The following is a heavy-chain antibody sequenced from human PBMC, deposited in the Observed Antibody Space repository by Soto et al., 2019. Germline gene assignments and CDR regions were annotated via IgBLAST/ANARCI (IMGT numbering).Heavy chain of an antibody. CDR1: GFTFSSYA. CDR3: ARAFYSSGYYYVGPFDY. Sequence: GGSLRLSCAASGFTFSSYAMHWVRQAPGKGLEWVAVISYDGSIKYYADSVKGRFTISRDNSKNTLYLQMNSLRAEDTAVYYCARAFYSSGYYYVGPFDYWGQGTLVTVSS. D-gene: IGHD3-22*01. CDR2: ISYDGSIK. V-gene: IGHV3-30-3*01. J-gene: IGHJ4*02.